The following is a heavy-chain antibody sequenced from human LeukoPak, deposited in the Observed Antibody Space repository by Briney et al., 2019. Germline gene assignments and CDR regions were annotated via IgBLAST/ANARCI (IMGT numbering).Heavy chain of an antibody. J-gene: IGHJ6*03. D-gene: IGHD6-19*01. CDR1: GFIFDDYG. V-gene: IGHV3-20*04. CDR2: INWNGGST. CDR3: ARSGSGYYYYYYMDV. Sequence: GGSLRLSCAASGFIFDDYGMSWVRQAPGKGLEWVSGINWNGGSTGYADSVKGRFTISGDNAKNSLSLQMNSLRAEDTALYYCARSGSGYYYYYYMDVWGKGTTVTVSS.